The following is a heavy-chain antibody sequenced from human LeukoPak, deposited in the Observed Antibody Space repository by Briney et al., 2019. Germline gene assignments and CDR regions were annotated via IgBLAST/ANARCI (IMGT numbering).Heavy chain of an antibody. CDR2: ISSSGSTI. D-gene: IGHD5-18*01. CDR3: ALCQLCSPGYYYYYMDV. Sequence: PGGSLRLSCAASGFTFSDYYMSWIRQAPGKGLEWVSYISSSGSTIYYADSVKGRFTISRDNAKNSLYLQMNSLRAEDTAVYYCALCQLCSPGYYYYYMDVWGKGTTVTVSS. CDR1: GFTFSDYY. J-gene: IGHJ6*03. V-gene: IGHV3-11*01.